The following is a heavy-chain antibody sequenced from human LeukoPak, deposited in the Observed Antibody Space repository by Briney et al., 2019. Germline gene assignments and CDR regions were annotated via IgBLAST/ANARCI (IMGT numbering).Heavy chain of an antibody. D-gene: IGHD6-13*01. CDR2: INHSGST. CDR3: ARSRIAAAGRPIFDY. V-gene: IGHV4-34*01. Sequence: PSETLSLTCAVYGGSFSGYYWSWIRQPPGKGLEWIGEINHSGSTNYNPSLKSRVTISVDTSKNQFSLKLSSVTAADTAVYYCARSRIAAAGRPIFDYWGQGTLVTVSS. CDR1: GGSFSGYY. J-gene: IGHJ4*02.